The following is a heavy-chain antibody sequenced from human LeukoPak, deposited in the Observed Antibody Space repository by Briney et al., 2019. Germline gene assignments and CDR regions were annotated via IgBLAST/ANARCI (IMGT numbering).Heavy chain of an antibody. CDR2: ISPDGSET. CDR3: ARPRVPDS. CDR1: GFTFSSSW. Sequence: GGSLRLSWAASGFTFSSSWMSWVRQAPAKGLEWVANISPDGSETNYVDSVKGRFTISRDNAKNSLYLQMNSLRAEDTAVYYCARPRVPDSWGQGTLVIVSS. V-gene: IGHV3-7*01. J-gene: IGHJ4*02.